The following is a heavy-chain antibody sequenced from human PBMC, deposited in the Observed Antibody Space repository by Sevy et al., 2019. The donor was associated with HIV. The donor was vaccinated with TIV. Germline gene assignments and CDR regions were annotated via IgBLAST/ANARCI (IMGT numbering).Heavy chain of an antibody. J-gene: IGHJ4*02. CDR2: IWYDGSGK. D-gene: IGHD1-26*01. CDR1: GLSFSSYG. Sequence: GGSLRLSCAASGLSFSSYGMHWIRQAPGKGLEWVALIWYDGSGKYYSDSVKGRFTISRDNSKNTLFLQMNSLRVEDTAIYYCAKGAGQYFFDYWGQGTLVTVSS. CDR3: AKGAGQYFFDY. V-gene: IGHV3-33*06.